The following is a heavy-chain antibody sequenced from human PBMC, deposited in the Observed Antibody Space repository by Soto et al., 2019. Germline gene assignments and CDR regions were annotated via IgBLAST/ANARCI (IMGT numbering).Heavy chain of an antibody. CDR1: GFTFSSYA. CDR3: AIYPGTPNDY. Sequence: QVQLVESGGGVVQPGRSLRLSCAASGFTFSSYAMHWVRQAPGKGLEWVAVISYDGSNKYYADSVKGRFNISRDNSKNTLYLEMKSLRAEDTAVYYCAIYPGTPNDYWGQGTLVTVSS. D-gene: IGHD1-1*01. CDR2: ISYDGSNK. J-gene: IGHJ4*02. V-gene: IGHV3-30-3*01.